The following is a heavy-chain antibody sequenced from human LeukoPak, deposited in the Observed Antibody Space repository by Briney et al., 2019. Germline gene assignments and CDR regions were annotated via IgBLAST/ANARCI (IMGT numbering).Heavy chain of an antibody. D-gene: IGHD3-10*01. V-gene: IGHV4-59*01. Sequence: SETLSLTCTASGGSISPYFWSWIRQPPGKGLEWIGYISYTGSTNFNPSLKSRVTISVDTSKNQFSLQLTSVTAADTAVYYCARDDYRGVTNFDPWGQGTLVTVSS. CDR2: ISYTGST. J-gene: IGHJ5*02. CDR3: ARDDYRGVTNFDP. CDR1: GGSISPYF.